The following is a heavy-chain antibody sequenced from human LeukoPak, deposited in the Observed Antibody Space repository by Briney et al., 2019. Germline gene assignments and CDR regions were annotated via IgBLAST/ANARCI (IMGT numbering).Heavy chain of an antibody. CDR1: GRSFSGYY. V-gene: IGHV4-34*01. Sequence: SETLSLTCTVYGRSFSGYYWTWIRQPPGKGLEWIGEIGHSGTSTYNPSLKSRVTISVDTSKNQFSLKLRFVAAADTAVYYCARFHWNYEPYWGQGTLVTVSS. J-gene: IGHJ4*02. D-gene: IGHD1-7*01. CDR3: ARFHWNYEPY. CDR2: IGHSGTS.